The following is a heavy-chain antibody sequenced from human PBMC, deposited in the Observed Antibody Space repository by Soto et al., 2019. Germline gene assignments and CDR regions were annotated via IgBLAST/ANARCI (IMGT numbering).Heavy chain of an antibody. CDR1: GYTFTSYY. CDR2: INPSGGST. J-gene: IGHJ6*02. CDR3: AREGITMVRGAVYYYYGMDV. V-gene: IGHV1-46*01. Sequence: ASVKVSCKASGYTFTSYYMHWVRQAPGQGLEWMGIINPSGGSTSYAQKFQGRVTMTRDTSTSTVYMELSSLRSEDTAVYYCAREGITMVRGAVYYYYGMDVWGQGTTVTVSS. D-gene: IGHD3-10*01.